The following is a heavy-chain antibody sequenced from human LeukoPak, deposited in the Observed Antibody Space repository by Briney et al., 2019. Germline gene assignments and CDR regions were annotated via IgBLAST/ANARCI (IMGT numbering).Heavy chain of an antibody. CDR3: ARGSRRCSSTSCYRNNWFDP. D-gene: IGHD2-2*01. Sequence: PSETLSLTCAVYGGSFSGYYWSWIRQPPGKGLEWIGEINHSGSTNYNPSLKSRVTISVDTSKNQFSLKLSSVTAADTAVYYCARGSRRCSSTSCYRNNWFDPWGQGTLATVSS. CDR1: GGSFSGYY. J-gene: IGHJ5*02. V-gene: IGHV4-34*01. CDR2: INHSGST.